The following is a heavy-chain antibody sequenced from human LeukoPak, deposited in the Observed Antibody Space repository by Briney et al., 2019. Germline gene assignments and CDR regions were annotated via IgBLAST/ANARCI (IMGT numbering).Heavy chain of an antibody. D-gene: IGHD4-23*01. J-gene: IGHJ6*02. V-gene: IGHV4-59*12. CDR1: GASIRSYY. Sequence: SETLSLTCTVSGASIRSYYWNWLRQPPGKGLEWIGYINYSGSTNSNPSLKSRATISMDTSKHHFSLKLSSVTAADTAVYYCAVTTVVSPVEDVWGQGTTVTVSS. CDR2: INYSGST. CDR3: AVTTVVSPVEDV.